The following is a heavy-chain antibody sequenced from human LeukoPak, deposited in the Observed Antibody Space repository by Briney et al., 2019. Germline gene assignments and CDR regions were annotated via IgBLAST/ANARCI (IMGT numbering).Heavy chain of an antibody. CDR3: ARDRRTYCGGDCYSDHFDY. CDR1: GFTFSSYW. V-gene: IGHV3-7*01. CDR2: IKQDGSEK. D-gene: IGHD2-21*02. J-gene: IGHJ4*02. Sequence: GGSLRLSCAASGFTFSSYWMSWVRQAPGKGLEWVANIKQDGSEKYYVDSVKGRFTISRDNAKNSLYLQMNSLRAEDTAVYYCARDRRTYCGGDCYSDHFDYWGQGTLVTVSS.